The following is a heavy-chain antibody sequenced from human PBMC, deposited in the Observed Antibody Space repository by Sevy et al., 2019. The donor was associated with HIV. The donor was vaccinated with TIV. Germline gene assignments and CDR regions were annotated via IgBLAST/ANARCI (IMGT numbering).Heavy chain of an antibody. CDR2: ISSSGRTI. CDR3: ARGTVLLWFGELGAFDI. CDR1: GFTFSDYY. Sequence: GGSLRLSCAASGFTFSDYYMSWIRQAPGKGLEWVSYISSSGRTIYYADSVKGRFTISRDNAKNSLYLQMNSLRAEDTAVYYCARGTVLLWFGELGAFDILGQGTMVTVSS. V-gene: IGHV3-11*01. D-gene: IGHD3-10*01. J-gene: IGHJ3*02.